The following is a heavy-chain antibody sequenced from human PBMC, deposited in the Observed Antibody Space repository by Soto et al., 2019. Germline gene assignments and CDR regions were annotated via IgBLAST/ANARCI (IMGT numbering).Heavy chain of an antibody. J-gene: IGHJ6*02. CDR1: GFTFSSYA. CDR3: AKEGDVDTAMVTYYYYYGMDV. Sequence: PGGSLRLSCAASGFTFSSYAMSWVRQAPGKGLEWVSAISGSGGSTYYADSVKGRFTISRDNSKNTLYLQMNSLRAEDTAVYYCAKEGDVDTAMVTYYYYYGMDVWGQGTTVTVSS. D-gene: IGHD5-18*01. V-gene: IGHV3-23*01. CDR2: ISGSGGST.